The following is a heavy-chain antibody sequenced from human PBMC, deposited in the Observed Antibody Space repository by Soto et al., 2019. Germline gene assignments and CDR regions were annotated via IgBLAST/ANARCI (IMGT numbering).Heavy chain of an antibody. J-gene: IGHJ4*02. CDR1: GYNFTNYW. V-gene: IGHV5-51*01. Sequence: PGESLKISCKGSGYNFTNYWIGWVRQMPGKGLEWMGIICPGDSESRYSPSFQGQVTFSVDKSISTAYLPWSSLKASDTAVYDCSAANTPHYQFDDWGQGTLVPVAS. CDR2: ICPGDSES. D-gene: IGHD2-2*01. CDR3: SAANTPHYQFDD.